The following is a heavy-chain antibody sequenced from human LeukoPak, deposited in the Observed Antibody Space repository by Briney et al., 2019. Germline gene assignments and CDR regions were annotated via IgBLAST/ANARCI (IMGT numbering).Heavy chain of an antibody. CDR2: IVPIFGTA. CDR3: ARLYSSGWVHFDY. CDR1: GGTFSSYA. D-gene: IGHD6-19*01. J-gene: IGHJ4*02. Sequence: ASVKVSCKASGGTFSSYAISWVRQAPGQGLEWMGGIVPIFGTANYAQKFQGRVTITADESTSTAYMELSSLRSEDTAVYYCARLYSSGWVHFDYWGQGTLVTVSS. V-gene: IGHV1-69*13.